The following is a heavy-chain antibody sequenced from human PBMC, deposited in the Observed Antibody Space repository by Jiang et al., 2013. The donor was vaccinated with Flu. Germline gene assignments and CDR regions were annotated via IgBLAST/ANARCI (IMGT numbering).Heavy chain of an antibody. Sequence: GAEVKKPGASVRVSCKASGYTFASYGINWVRQAPGQGLEWMGWISPYNGYTNYAQNLQGRVTLTIDTSTSVAYMELRSLRSDDTAIYYCTRVSGGAPVYHFDYWGRGSPGHRLL. J-gene: IGHJ4*02. V-gene: IGHV1-18*01. CDR3: TRVSGGAPVYHFDY. D-gene: IGHD2-8*02. CDR1: GYTFASYG. CDR2: ISPYNGYT.